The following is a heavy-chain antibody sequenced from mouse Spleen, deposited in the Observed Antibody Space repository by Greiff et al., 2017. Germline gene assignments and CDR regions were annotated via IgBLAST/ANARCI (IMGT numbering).Heavy chain of an antibody. CDR1: GYSITSGYY. V-gene: IGHV3-6*01. D-gene: IGHD1-1*01. CDR2: ISYDGSN. Sequence: ESGPGLVKPSQSLSLTCSVTGYSITSGYYWNWIRQFPGNKLEWMGYISYDGSNNYNPSLKNRISITRDTSKNQFFLKLNSVTTEDTATYYCARYYGSREDWYFDVWGAGTTVTVSS. J-gene: IGHJ1*01. CDR3: ARYYGSREDWYFDV.